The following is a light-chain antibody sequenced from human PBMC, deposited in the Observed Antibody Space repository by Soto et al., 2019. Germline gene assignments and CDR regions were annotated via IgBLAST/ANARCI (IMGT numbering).Light chain of an antibody. CDR3: QQRRNWPRLA. CDR2: DAS. Sequence: EIVLTQSPATLSLSPGERATLSCRASQSVSTYLAWYQQKPGQAPRLLIYDASNRATGIPARFTGSGPGTDFTLTISSLEPEDFAVYYCQQRRNWPRLAFGGGTKVDIK. V-gene: IGKV3-11*01. J-gene: IGKJ4*01. CDR1: QSVSTY.